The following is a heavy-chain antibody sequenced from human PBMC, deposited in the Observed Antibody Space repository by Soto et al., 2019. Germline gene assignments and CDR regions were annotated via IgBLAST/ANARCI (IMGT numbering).Heavy chain of an antibody. J-gene: IGHJ4*02. CDR1: GFTFSSYG. CDR2: IWYDGSNK. D-gene: IGHD5-12*01. Sequence: QVQLVESGGGVVQPGRSLRLSCAASGFTFSSYGMHWVRQAPGKGLEWVAVIWYDGSNKYYADSVKGRFTISRDNSKNTLYLQMNSLRAEDTAVYYCAREYSGHDSALDYWGQGTLVTVSS. V-gene: IGHV3-33*01. CDR3: AREYSGHDSALDY.